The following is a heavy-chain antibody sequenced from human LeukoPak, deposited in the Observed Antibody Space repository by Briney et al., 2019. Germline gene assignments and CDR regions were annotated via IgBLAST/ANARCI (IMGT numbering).Heavy chain of an antibody. V-gene: IGHV3-48*02. CDR2: ISSSNNTI. CDR1: GFTFGRYS. CDR3: AREDGGKADI. Sequence: QPGGSLRLSCAASGFTFGRYSMNWVRQAPGKGLEWVSYISSSNNTIDYADSVKGRFSISRDNAKNSLYLQMKSLRDEDTAVYYCAREDGGKADIWGQGTMVTVSS. J-gene: IGHJ3*02. D-gene: IGHD4-23*01.